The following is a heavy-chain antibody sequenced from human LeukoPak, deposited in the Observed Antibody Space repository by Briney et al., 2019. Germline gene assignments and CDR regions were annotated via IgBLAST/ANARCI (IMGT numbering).Heavy chain of an antibody. J-gene: IGHJ6*03. V-gene: IGHV1-2*02. CDR1: EYTFTGYY. CDR3: ARGGRYCGGDCYSIYYYYMDV. D-gene: IGHD2-21*02. CDR2: INPNSGGT. Sequence: GASVKVSCKASEYTFTGYYIHWVRQAPGQGLEWMGWINPNSGGTNYAQKFQGRVTMTRDTSISTAYMELSRLRSDDTAVYYCARGGRYCGGDCYSIYYYYMDVWGKGTTVTISS.